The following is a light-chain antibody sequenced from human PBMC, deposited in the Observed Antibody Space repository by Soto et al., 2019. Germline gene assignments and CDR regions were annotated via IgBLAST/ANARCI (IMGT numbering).Light chain of an antibody. J-gene: IGKJ1*01. CDR1: ETVSTN. Sequence: ETVLTQSPATLSVSPGERVTLSCRASETVSTNLAWYQQRPGQAPRLLIYDVSTGATGIPARFSGRRSGTEFALTSSSLQSEDFGIYYCQQYNSWPQTFGQGTKVEIK. V-gene: IGKV3-15*01. CDR3: QQYNSWPQT. CDR2: DVS.